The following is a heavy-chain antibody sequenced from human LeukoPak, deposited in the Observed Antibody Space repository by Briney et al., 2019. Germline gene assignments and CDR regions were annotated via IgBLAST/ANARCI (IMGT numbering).Heavy chain of an antibody. V-gene: IGHV3-23*01. Sequence: GGSLRLSCAASGFTFSNCAMSWVRQAPGKGLEWVSGINLSGSSTYYADSVKGRFTISRDNSRNTLYLQMNSLRAEDTAVYYCAKDVWRYSGSYYDFDYWGQGTLVTVSS. CDR2: INLSGSST. CDR1: GFTFSNCA. CDR3: AKDVWRYSGSYYDFDY. J-gene: IGHJ4*02. D-gene: IGHD1-26*01.